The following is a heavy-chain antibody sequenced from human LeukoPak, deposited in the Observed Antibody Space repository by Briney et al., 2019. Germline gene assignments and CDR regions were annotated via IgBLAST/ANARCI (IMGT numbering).Heavy chain of an antibody. V-gene: IGHV7-4-1*02. CDR3: ARDYDYVWGSYRSPLDY. CDR1: GYTFTSYA. J-gene: IGHJ4*02. Sequence: ASVKVPCKASGYTFTSYAMNWVRQAPGQGLEWMGWINTNTGNPTYAQGFTGRFVFSLDTSVSTAYLQISSLKAEDTAVYYCARDYDYVWGSYRSPLDYWGQGTLVTVSS. D-gene: IGHD3-16*02. CDR2: INTNTGNP.